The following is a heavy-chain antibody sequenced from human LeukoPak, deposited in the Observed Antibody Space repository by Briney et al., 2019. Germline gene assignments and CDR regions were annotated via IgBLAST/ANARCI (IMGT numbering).Heavy chain of an antibody. CDR3: ASKSDYAYYYYYYMDV. CDR1: GFNFRDHW. V-gene: IGHV3-7*01. CDR2: IKPDGSEK. Sequence: PGGSLRLSCAGSGFNFRDHWMSWLRQAPGKGPEWVAHIKPDGSEKYYVDSVKGRFTISRDNAKNSLYLQMNSLRAEDTAVYYCASKSDYAYYYYYYMDVWGKGTTVTVSS. J-gene: IGHJ6*03. D-gene: IGHD4-17*01.